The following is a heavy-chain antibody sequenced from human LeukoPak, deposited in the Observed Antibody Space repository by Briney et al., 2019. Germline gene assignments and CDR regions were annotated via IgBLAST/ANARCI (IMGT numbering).Heavy chain of an antibody. Sequence: GGSLRLSCAASGFTFSSYAMSWVRQAPGKGLEWVSAISGSGGSTYYADSVKGRFTISRANSKNPLYLQMNSLRAEDTAVYYCAKGEYIAVADTKVGSVYYWGQGTLVTVSS. CDR2: ISGSGGST. CDR3: AKGEYIAVADTKVGSVYY. CDR1: GFTFSSYA. J-gene: IGHJ4*02. D-gene: IGHD6-19*01. V-gene: IGHV3-23*01.